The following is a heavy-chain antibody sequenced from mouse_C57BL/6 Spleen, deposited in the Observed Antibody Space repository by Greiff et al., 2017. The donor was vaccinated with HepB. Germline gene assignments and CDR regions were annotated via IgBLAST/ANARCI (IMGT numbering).Heavy chain of an antibody. Sequence: VQLQQPGTELVKPGASVKLSCKASGYTFTSYWMHWVKQRPGQGLEWIGNINPSNGGTNYNEKFKSKATLTVDKSSSTAYMQLSSLTSEDSAVYDCAREKDYGENAMDYWGQGTSVTVAS. CDR2: INPSNGGT. CDR1: GYTFTSYW. J-gene: IGHJ4*01. CDR3: AREKDYGENAMDY. D-gene: IGHD2-13*01. V-gene: IGHV1-53*01.